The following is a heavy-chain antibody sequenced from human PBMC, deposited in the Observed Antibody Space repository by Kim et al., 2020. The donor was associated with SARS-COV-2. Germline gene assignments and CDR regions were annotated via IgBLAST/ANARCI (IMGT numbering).Heavy chain of an antibody. CDR3: ARDLVDTAMVVYYYYGMDV. Sequence: RFTISRDNSKNTLYLQMNSLRAEDTAVYYCARDLVDTAMVVYYYYGMDVWGQGTTVTVSS. V-gene: IGHV3-66*01. D-gene: IGHD5-18*01. J-gene: IGHJ6*02.